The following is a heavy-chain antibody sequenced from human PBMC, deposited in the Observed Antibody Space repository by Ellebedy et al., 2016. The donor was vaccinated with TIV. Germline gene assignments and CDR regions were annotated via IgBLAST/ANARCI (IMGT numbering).Heavy chain of an antibody. V-gene: IGHV1-2*02. CDR3: VRDLTNYGSSSY. D-gene: IGHD3-22*01. CDR2: LNPNSGDT. CDR1: GYTFTGYY. Sequence: AASVKVSCKASGYTFTGYYIHWVRHPPGQGLEWVAWLNPNSGDTAYAQNLQGRGTVTGDTSIRTAYMELSRLISDDTAVYYCVRDLTNYGSSSYWGQGTLVTVSS. J-gene: IGHJ4*02.